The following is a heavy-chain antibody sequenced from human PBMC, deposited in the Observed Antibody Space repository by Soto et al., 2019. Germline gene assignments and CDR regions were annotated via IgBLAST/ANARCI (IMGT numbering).Heavy chain of an antibody. CDR1: GFTFIGYW. D-gene: IGHD3-10*02. Sequence: PGGSLGLSCAASGFTFIGYWMHWVRQARGKGLEWVLRIKSDGSGTNYADSVKGRFSISRDNAKNTVYLQMDGLRVEDTAVYYCGRNAIFVRGVPDEYWGQGTPVTVSS. CDR3: GRNAIFVRGVPDEY. J-gene: IGHJ4*02. CDR2: IKSDGSGT. V-gene: IGHV3-74*01.